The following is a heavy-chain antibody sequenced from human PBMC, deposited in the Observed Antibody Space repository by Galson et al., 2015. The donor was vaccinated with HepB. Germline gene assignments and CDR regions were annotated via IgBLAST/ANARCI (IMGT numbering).Heavy chain of an antibody. Sequence: ETLSLTCSVSGDSISASYYWGWVRQPPGEGLEWIGSMYSSGSAYYSASFKSRLTISVDTSQNQFSLRLTSVTAADTAVYYCARHVAGGGRLNDAFDIWGRGTVVIVS. CDR3: ARHVAGGGRLNDAFDI. D-gene: IGHD2-8*02. J-gene: IGHJ3*02. CDR1: GDSISASYY. CDR2: MYSSGSA. V-gene: IGHV4-39*01.